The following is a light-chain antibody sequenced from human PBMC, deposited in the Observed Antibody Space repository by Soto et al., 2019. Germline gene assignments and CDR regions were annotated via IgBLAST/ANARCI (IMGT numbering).Light chain of an antibody. V-gene: IGLV1-40*01. Sequence: QAVRTQPPSASRAPGQRVTISCTGSSSNIGAGYDVHWYQQLPGTAPKLLIYGNNNRPSGVPDRFSGSKSGTSASLAITGLQAEDEAYYYCQSYDSSLSGVVFGGGTKLTFL. CDR2: GNN. J-gene: IGLJ2*01. CDR3: QSYDSSLSGVV. CDR1: SSNIGAGYD.